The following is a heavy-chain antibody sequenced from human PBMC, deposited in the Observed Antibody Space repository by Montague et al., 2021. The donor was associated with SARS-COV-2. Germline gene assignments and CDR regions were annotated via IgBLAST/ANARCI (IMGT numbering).Heavy chain of an antibody. CDR3: ARVGGNGYRFFDY. J-gene: IGHJ4*02. V-gene: IGHV4-61*02. CDR1: GDSISSGTHY. CDR2: SYSSGCS. Sequence: TLSLTCSVSGDSISSGTHYWSWLRQPAGKGLEWIGLSYSSGCSNYYPSLKSGVTIPVYTSKNPFSLNLSSVTAADTSVYYCARVGGNGYRFFDYWGQGSLVTVSS. D-gene: IGHD1-1*01.